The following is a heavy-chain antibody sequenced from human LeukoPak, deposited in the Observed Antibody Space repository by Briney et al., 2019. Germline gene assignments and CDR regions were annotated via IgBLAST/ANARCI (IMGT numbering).Heavy chain of an antibody. D-gene: IGHD6-13*01. V-gene: IGHV4-34*01. J-gene: IGHJ5*02. CDR3: ERGGFGSSWYSYRKEKWNWFDP. CDR2: INHSGST. CDR1: GGSFSGYY. Sequence: SETLSLTCAVYGGSFSGYYWSWIRQPPGKGLEWIGEINHSGSTNYNPSLKSRVTISVDTSKNQFSLKLSSVTAADTAVYYCERGGFGSSWYSYRKEKWNWFDPWGQGTLVTVSS.